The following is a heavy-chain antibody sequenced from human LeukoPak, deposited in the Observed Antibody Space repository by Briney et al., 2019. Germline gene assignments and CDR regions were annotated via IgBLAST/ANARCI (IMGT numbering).Heavy chain of an antibody. Sequence: RASETLFLTCTVSGGSISSYYWSWIRQPPGKGLEWIGYIYYSGSTNYNPSLKSRVTISVDTSKNQFSLKLSSVTAADTAVYYCARGVLGRDWFDPWGQGTLVTVSS. CDR3: ARGVLGRDWFDP. V-gene: IGHV4-59*01. CDR1: GGSISSYY. D-gene: IGHD7-27*01. J-gene: IGHJ5*02. CDR2: IYYSGST.